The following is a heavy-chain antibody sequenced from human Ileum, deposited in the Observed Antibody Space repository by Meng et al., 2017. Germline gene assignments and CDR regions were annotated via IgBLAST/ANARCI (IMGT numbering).Heavy chain of an antibody. CDR1: GFTFSNYA. J-gene: IGHJ4*01. CDR2: IHAGSGDT. D-gene: IGHD6-6*01. V-gene: IGHV1-3*01. Sequence: QVQSVQSGAEVKKPGASLRISCKASGFTFSNYAIYWVRQAPGQSLEWLGWIHAGSGDTKFSQTFQGRLTFDRDTSADTVYMELSSLTSGDRAVYYCGRGRASFYFDFLGQGTLVTVSS. CDR3: GRGRASFYFDF.